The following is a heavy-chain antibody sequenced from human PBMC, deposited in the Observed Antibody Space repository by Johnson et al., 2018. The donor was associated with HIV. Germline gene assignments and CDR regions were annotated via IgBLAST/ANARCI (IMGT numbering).Heavy chain of an antibody. CDR3: ARDGPWLQSQRDAFDV. CDR2: ISFSGVKK. D-gene: IGHD5-24*01. Sequence: VHLVESGGGVVQPGRSLRLSCAASGFTFSNYGMAWVRQAPGKGLEWVTVISFSGVKKYYADSVKGRFTISRDNSKGTLYLQMDGLRPDDTALYYCARDGPWLQSQRDAFDVWGQGTMVIVSS. J-gene: IGHJ3*01. CDR1: GFTFSNYG. V-gene: IGHV3-30*03.